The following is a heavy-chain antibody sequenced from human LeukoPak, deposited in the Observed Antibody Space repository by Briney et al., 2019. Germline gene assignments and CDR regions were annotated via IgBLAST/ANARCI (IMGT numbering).Heavy chain of an antibody. J-gene: IGHJ4*02. CDR2: IYYTGST. Sequence: SETLSLTCTVSGDSVSSTTYHWGWIRQPPGKGLEWMANIYYTGSTYSNPSLKSRVSMSVDTSKNQFSLKMSSLTAADTAVYFCARLSKGRYFGYIFDSWGQGTLVTVSS. CDR3: ARLSKGRYFGYIFDS. V-gene: IGHV4-39*01. CDR1: GDSVSSTTYH. D-gene: IGHD3-9*01.